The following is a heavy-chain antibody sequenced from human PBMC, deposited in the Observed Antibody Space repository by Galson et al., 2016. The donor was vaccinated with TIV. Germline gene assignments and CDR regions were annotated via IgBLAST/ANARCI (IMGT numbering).Heavy chain of an antibody. V-gene: IGHV3-43*01. CDR2: ITWDSDST. D-gene: IGHD1-1*01. CDR3: AKDYMWKENYYYMHV. J-gene: IGHJ6*03. CDR1: GFTFDHYA. Sequence: SLRLSCAASGFTFDHYAMHWVRQPPGKGLEWVSLITWDSDSTYFADSVQGRFTISRDNTRSSLYLQMDSLRTEDTALYFCAKDYMWKENYYYMHVWGKGTTVTVSS.